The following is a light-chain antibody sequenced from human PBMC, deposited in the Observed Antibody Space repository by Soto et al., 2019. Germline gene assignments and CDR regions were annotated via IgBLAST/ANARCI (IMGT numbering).Light chain of an antibody. CDR2: DAS. CDR1: QSVSTS. V-gene: IGKV3-11*01. CDR3: QQRSNWPHLT. J-gene: IGKJ4*01. Sequence: EIILTQSPASLCLYPGERATLSCRASQSVSTSLAWYQQKPGQAPRLLIYDASIRATGIPARFSGSGSGTDFTLTISSLESDDFAVYYCQQRSNWPHLTFGGGTKVDIK.